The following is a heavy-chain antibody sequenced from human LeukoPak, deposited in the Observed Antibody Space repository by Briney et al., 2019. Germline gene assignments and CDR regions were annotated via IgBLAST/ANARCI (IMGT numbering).Heavy chain of an antibody. Sequence: GGSLRLSCVASGFTFHSYSMNWVRQVPGKGLEWVSSISSSSNYIYYADSVKGRFTISRDNSKDTLYLQMNSLTTEDTAVYYCISLDYDVLTGSPQGWGQGTLVTVSS. CDR1: GFTFHSYS. J-gene: IGHJ4*02. CDR2: ISSSSNYI. V-gene: IGHV3-21*04. CDR3: ISLDYDVLTGSPQG. D-gene: IGHD3-9*01.